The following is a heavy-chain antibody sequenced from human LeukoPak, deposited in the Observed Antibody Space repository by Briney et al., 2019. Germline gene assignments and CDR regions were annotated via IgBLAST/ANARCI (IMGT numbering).Heavy chain of an antibody. D-gene: IGHD2-21*02. CDR2: ISSSGSTI. CDR1: GFTFSSYE. J-gene: IGHJ4*02. V-gene: IGHV3-48*03. CDR3: ARGPYCGGDCYSWPYFDY. Sequence: GGSLRLSCAASGFTFSSYEMNWVRQAPGKGLEWASYISSSGSTIYYADSVKGRFTISRDNAKNSLYLQMNSLRAEDTAAYYCARGPYCGGDCYSWPYFDYWGQGTLVTVSS.